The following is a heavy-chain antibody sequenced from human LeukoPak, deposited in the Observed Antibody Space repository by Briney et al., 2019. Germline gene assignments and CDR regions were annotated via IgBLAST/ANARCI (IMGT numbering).Heavy chain of an antibody. V-gene: IGHV4-39*07. Sequence: SETLSLTCTVSGGSIRSSAYYWGWIRQPPGKVLEWIANIYYSGNSYYNPSLRSRVTISVDTSKNQFSLKLSSVTAADTAVYYCARGVGYYYDSSGSYYFDYWGQGTLVTVSS. CDR2: IYYSGNS. D-gene: IGHD3-22*01. J-gene: IGHJ4*02. CDR1: GGSIRSSAYY. CDR3: ARGVGYYYDSSGSYYFDY.